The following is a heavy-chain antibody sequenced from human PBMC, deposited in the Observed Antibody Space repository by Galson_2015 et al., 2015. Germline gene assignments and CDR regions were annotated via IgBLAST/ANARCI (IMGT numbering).Heavy chain of an antibody. D-gene: IGHD2-15*01. J-gene: IGHJ4*02. CDR2: ITAGGGSP. V-gene: IGHV3-23*01. CDR3: AKGVGSEFYDAYDS. CDR1: GFTFNSYA. Sequence: SLRLSCAASGFTFNSYAMSWVRQAPGKGLEWVSLITAGGGSPYYADSVKRRFTISRDNSKNTLYLQMNSLRAEDTAMYYCAKGVGSEFYDAYDSWGQGTLVTVSS.